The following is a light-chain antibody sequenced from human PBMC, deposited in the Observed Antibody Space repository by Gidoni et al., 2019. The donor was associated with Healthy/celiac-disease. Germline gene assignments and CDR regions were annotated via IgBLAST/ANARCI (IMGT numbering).Light chain of an antibody. Sequence: QSLLSHPPSLSVPPSQWVTIPCSGSSSNIGNNAVNWYQQHQGKAPKLLIYYDDLLPSGGSDRCSGSKSGTSASPAISGLKSEDEADYYCAEWDDSMKGPVFGGGTKLTVL. CDR1: SSNIGNNA. CDR2: YDD. CDR3: AEWDDSMKGPV. V-gene: IGLV1-36*01. J-gene: IGLJ2*01.